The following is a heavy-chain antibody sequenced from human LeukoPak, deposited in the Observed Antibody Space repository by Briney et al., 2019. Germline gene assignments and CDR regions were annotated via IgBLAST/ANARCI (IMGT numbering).Heavy chain of an antibody. CDR3: ARGGDGYNWGIGYDY. CDR2: INHSGST. Sequence: SETLSLTCAVYGGSFSGYYWSWIRQPPGKGLEWIGEINHSGSTNYNPSLKSRVTISVDTSKNQFSLKLSSVTAADTAVYYCARGGDGYNWGIGYDYWGQGTLVTVSS. D-gene: IGHD5-24*01. CDR1: GGSFSGYY. V-gene: IGHV4-34*01. J-gene: IGHJ4*02.